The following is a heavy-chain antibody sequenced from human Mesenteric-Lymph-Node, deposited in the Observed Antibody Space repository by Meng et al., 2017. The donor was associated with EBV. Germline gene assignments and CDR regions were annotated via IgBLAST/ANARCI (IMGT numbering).Heavy chain of an antibody. V-gene: IGHV4-59*01. CDR3: ARSGFAFDI. CDR2: IYYSGST. CDR1: GGSISSYY. D-gene: IGHD3-10*01. Sequence: QVQLQGSGPGLVKTSETLSLTCTVSGGSISSYYWSWIRQPPGKGLEWIAFIYYSGSTNYNPSLKSRVTISVDTSKNQFSLKLSSVTAADTAVYYCARSGFAFDIWGQGTMVTVSS. J-gene: IGHJ3*02.